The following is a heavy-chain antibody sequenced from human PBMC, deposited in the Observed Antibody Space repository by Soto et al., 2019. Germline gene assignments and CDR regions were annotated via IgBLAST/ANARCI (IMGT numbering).Heavy chain of an antibody. CDR1: GFTFSNYW. CDR3: AIYCLSTSCSRVLEY. CDR2: IKQDGSEK. J-gene: IGHJ4*02. D-gene: IGHD2-2*01. V-gene: IGHV3-7*01. Sequence: PGGSLRLSCAASGFTFSNYWMSWVRQAPGKGLEWVANIKQDGSEKYYVDSVKGRFTLSRDNAKNSLYLQMSSVRAEDTAVYYCAIYCLSTSCSRVLEYWGQGTLVTVSS.